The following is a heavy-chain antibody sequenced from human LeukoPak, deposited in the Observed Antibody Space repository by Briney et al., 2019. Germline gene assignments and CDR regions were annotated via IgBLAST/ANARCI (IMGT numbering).Heavy chain of an antibody. Sequence: GGSLRLSCAASGFNFRTHWMHWVRQAPGKGLVWVSRVNPDGSSTAYADSVEGRFTISRDNSKNTVYVQMNSLRVEDTAVYYCARARDGSRNAFDIWGHGTMVTVSS. J-gene: IGHJ3*02. D-gene: IGHD1-26*01. V-gene: IGHV3-74*01. CDR1: GFNFRTHW. CDR2: VNPDGSST. CDR3: ARARDGSRNAFDI.